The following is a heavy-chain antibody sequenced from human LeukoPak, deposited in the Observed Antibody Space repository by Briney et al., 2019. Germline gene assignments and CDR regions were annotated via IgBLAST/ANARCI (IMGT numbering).Heavy chain of an antibody. CDR3: ARDLSGGYSTDY. D-gene: IGHD1-26*01. J-gene: IGHJ4*02. V-gene: IGHV3-30*04. Sequence: GGSLRLSCAASGFTFSSHSIHWVRQAPGKGLDWVAYISPDGNYKYFADSVKGRFTISRDNSKNTLYLQMNSLRADDTALYYCARDLSGGYSTDYWGQGALVTVSS. CDR1: GFTFSSHS. CDR2: ISPDGNYK.